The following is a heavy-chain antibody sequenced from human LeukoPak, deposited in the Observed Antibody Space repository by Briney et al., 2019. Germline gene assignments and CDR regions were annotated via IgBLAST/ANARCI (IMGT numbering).Heavy chain of an antibody. Sequence: RASVKVSCKPSGYIFTNYGISWVRQAPGQGLEWMGWISGYNGYTNHAQKLQGRVTMTTDTSTSTAYMELRSLRSDDTAVYYCARSRTHRLYSGSGSYPGAFDYWGQGTLVTVSS. D-gene: IGHD3-10*01. CDR3: ARSRTHRLYSGSGSYPGAFDY. CDR1: GYIFTNYG. J-gene: IGHJ4*02. V-gene: IGHV1-18*01. CDR2: ISGYNGYT.